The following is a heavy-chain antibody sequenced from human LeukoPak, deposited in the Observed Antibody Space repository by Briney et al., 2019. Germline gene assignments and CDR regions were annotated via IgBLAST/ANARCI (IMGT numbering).Heavy chain of an antibody. J-gene: IGHJ4*02. Sequence: SETLSLTSTVSGGSISSYYWSWIRQPPGKGLEWIGYIYYSGSTNYNPSLKSRVTISVDTSKNQFSLKLSSVTAADTAVYYCARDYSNYFYYFDYWGQGTLVTVSS. CDR1: GGSISSYY. CDR3: ARDYSNYFYYFDY. CDR2: IYYSGST. V-gene: IGHV4-59*01. D-gene: IGHD4-11*01.